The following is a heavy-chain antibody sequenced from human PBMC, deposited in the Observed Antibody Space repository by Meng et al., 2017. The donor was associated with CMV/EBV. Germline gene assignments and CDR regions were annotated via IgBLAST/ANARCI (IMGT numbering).Heavy chain of an antibody. Sequence: SETLSLTCTVSGGSVSSGSYYWSWIRQPPGKGLEWIGYIYYSGSTNYNPSLKSRVTISVDTSKNQFSLKLSSVTAADTAVYYCARDLGQNWRGDYGMDVWGQGTTVTVSS. D-gene: IGHD1-1*01. CDR3: ARDLGQNWRGDYGMDV. J-gene: IGHJ6*02. V-gene: IGHV4-61*01. CDR2: IYYSGST. CDR1: GGSVSSGSYY.